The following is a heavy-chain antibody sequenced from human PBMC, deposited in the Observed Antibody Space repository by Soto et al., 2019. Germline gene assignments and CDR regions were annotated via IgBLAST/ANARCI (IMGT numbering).Heavy chain of an antibody. CDR2: INPSGGST. V-gene: IGHV1-46*01. CDR1: GYTFTSYY. D-gene: IGHD2-15*01. CDR3: ARAADMGFDS. J-gene: IGHJ4*02. Sequence: QVQLVQSGAEVKKPGASVKVSCKASGYTFTSYYMHWVRQAPGQGLEWMGIINPSGGSTSYARKFHGRVTVTRDTSTSTVYIELSRLRSEDTAVYYCARAADMGFDSWGQGTLVTVSS.